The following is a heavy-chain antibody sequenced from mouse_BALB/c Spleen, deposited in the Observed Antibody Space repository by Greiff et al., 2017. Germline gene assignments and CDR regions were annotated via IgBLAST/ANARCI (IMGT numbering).Heavy chain of an antibody. D-gene: IGHD2-4*01. CDR2: IWRGGST. V-gene: IGHV2-5-1*01. CDR3: AKGTKIYDYDENYIDY. Sequence: QVQLKESGPSLVQPSQSLSITCTVSGFSLTSYGVHWVRQSPGKGLEWLGVIWRGGSTDYNAAFMSRLSITKDNSKCQVFFKMNRLQADDTAIYYCAKGTKIYDYDENYIDYWGQGTTLTVSS. J-gene: IGHJ2*01. CDR1: GFSLTSYG.